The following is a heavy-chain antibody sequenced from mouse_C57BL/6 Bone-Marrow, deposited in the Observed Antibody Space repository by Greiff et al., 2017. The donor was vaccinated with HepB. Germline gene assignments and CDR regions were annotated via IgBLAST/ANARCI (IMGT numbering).Heavy chain of an antibody. J-gene: IGHJ1*03. D-gene: IGHD1-1*01. V-gene: IGHV7-1*01. CDR2: SRNKANDYTT. Sequence: EVKLMESGGGLVQSGRSLRLSCATSGFTFSDFYMEWVRQAPGKGLEWIAASRNKANDYTTEYSASVKGRFIVSRDTSQSILYLQMNALRAEDTAIYYCARDASCGSRSSYWYFDVWGTGTTVTVSS. CDR3: ARDASCGSRSSYWYFDV. CDR1: GFTFSDFY.